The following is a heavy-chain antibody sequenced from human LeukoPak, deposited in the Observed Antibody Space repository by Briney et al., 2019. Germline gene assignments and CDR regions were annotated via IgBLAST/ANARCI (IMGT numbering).Heavy chain of an antibody. CDR2: INHSGST. CDR3: ARGGSDIVVVVASKLPFDY. J-gene: IGHJ4*02. D-gene: IGHD2-15*01. CDR1: GGSFSGYY. V-gene: IGHV4-34*01. Sequence: PSETLSLTCAVYGGSFSGYYWSWIRQPPGKGLEWIGEINHSGSTNYNPSLKSRVTISVDTSKNQFSLKLSSVTAADTAVYYCARGGSDIVVVVASKLPFDYWGQGTLVTVSS.